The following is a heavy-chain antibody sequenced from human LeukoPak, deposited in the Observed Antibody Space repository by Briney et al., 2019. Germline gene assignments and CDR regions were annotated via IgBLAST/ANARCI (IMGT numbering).Heavy chain of an antibody. CDR3: ARDKIEGPTKLDY. CDR1: GYTFSSYW. Sequence: GGSLRLSCAASGYTFSSYWMSWVRQAPGKGLEWVANIKQDESEKYYVDSVKGRFTISRDNAKNSLYLQMNSLRAEDTAVYYCARDKIEGPTKLDYWGQGILVTVSS. J-gene: IGHJ4*02. CDR2: IKQDESEK. D-gene: IGHD1-1*01. V-gene: IGHV3-7*01.